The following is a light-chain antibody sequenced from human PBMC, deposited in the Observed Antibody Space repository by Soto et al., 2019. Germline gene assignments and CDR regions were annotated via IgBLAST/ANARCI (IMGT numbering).Light chain of an antibody. CDR2: KAS. V-gene: IGKV1-5*03. Sequence: DIQMTQSPSTLSASVGDRVTITCRASQSITSWLAWFQQKPGKAPKLLIYKASSLARGVPSRFSGRGFGTEVTLTISGLQPDDFATYFWQQYNVNRYSWTFGQGHKVEI. CDR1: QSITSW. CDR3: QQYNVNRYSWT. J-gene: IGKJ1*01.